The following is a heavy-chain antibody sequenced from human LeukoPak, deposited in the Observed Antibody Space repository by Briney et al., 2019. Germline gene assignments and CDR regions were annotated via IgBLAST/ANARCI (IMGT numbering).Heavy chain of an antibody. CDR2: IYHSGST. CDR3: ARVAAGKYFDS. Sequence: PSETLSLTCAVSGGSISSSNWWSWVRQPPGKGLEWIGEIYHSGSTNYYPSLKTRVIISVDKSKNHFSLKLSSVTAADTAVYYCARVAAGKYFDSWGQGTLVTVSS. J-gene: IGHJ4*02. D-gene: IGHD1-26*01. CDR1: GGSISSSNW. V-gene: IGHV4-4*02.